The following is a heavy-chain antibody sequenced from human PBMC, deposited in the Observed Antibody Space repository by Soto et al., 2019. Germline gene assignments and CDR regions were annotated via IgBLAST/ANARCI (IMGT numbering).Heavy chain of an antibody. Sequence: GASVKVSCKASGYTFTIYGISWVRQAPGQGLEWMGWISAYNGNTNYAQKLQGRVTMTTDTSTSTAYMELRSLRSDDTAVYYCASLQYYYDSSGYYSPAQQFDYWGRGTLVTVSS. CDR3: ASLQYYYDSSGYYSPAQQFDY. D-gene: IGHD3-22*01. J-gene: IGHJ4*02. CDR2: ISAYNGNT. CDR1: GYTFTIYG. V-gene: IGHV1-18*01.